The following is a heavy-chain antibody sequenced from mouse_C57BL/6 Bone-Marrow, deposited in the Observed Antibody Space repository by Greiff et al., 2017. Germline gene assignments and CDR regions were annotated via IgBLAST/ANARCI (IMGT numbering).Heavy chain of an antibody. CDR2: ISDGGSYT. J-gene: IGHJ2*01. CDR1: GFTFSSYA. D-gene: IGHD2-1*01. Sequence: EVMLVESGGGLVKPGGSLKLSCAASGFTFSSYAMSWVRQTPEKRLEWVATISDGGSYTNYPDNVKGQFTISRDNAKDNLYLQMSHLKSEDTAMYYGARGPLYYGYSDYWGQGTTLTVSS. CDR3: ARGPLYYGYSDY. V-gene: IGHV5-4*03.